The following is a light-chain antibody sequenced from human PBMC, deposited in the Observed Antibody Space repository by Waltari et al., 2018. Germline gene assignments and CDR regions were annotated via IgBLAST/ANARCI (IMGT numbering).Light chain of an antibody. CDR2: VVT. CDR3: CSYAGLGIYV. J-gene: IGLJ1*01. V-gene: IGLV2-23*02. Sequence: QSGLTQPASVSGSPGQSITISCTGTSSDVGNYNLVSWYQQYPGKAPKLMVYVVTKRTAGVSDRFSGSKSGNTASLTIYGLQSEDEADYYCCSYAGLGIYVFGTGTKVTVL. CDR1: SSDVGNYNL.